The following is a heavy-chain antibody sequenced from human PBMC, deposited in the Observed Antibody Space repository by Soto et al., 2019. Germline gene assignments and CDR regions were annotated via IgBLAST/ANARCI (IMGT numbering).Heavy chain of an antibody. CDR2: IKNKANDYAT. CDR3: TRLSEGAYYHYGMNV. D-gene: IGHD1-26*01. V-gene: IGHV3-73*01. J-gene: IGHJ6*02. Sequence: EEQVVESGGGLVQPGGSLKLSCAGSGFTFSDYAIHWVRQASGRGLEWVGRIKNKANDYATASAASLRGRFTVSRDDSTNTAYLHMNSLETDDTAIYYCTRLSEGAYYHYGMNVWGQGTTFTVSS. CDR1: GFTFSDYA.